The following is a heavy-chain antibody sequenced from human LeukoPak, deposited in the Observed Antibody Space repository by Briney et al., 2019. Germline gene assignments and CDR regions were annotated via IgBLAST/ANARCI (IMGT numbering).Heavy chain of an antibody. CDR2: VSPHNGNT. CDR3: ARSGVGGGGVSFDY. V-gene: IGHV1-18*01. D-gene: IGHD1-26*01. J-gene: IGHJ4*02. CDR1: GYTFTIYG. Sequence: GASVKVSCKASGYTFTIYGISWVRQAPGQGLEWMGWVSPHNGNTNYAQKFRGRVTMTTDTSTSTAYMELRSLRSDDTAVYYCARSGVGGGGVSFDYWGQGTLVTVSS.